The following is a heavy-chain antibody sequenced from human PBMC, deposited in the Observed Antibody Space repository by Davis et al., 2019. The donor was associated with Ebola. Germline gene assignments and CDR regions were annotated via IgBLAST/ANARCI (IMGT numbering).Heavy chain of an antibody. Sequence: PGGSLRLSCAASGFTFSSYAMSWVRQAPGKGLEWVSAISGSGGSTYYADSVKGRFTISRNNSKNTLYLQMNSLRAEDTAVYYCATPNPCSSTSCYTPKNYYYYGMDVWGQGTTVTVSS. CDR3: ATPNPCSSTSCYTPKNYYYYGMDV. D-gene: IGHD2-2*02. CDR2: ISGSGGST. V-gene: IGHV3-23*01. CDR1: GFTFSSYA. J-gene: IGHJ6*02.